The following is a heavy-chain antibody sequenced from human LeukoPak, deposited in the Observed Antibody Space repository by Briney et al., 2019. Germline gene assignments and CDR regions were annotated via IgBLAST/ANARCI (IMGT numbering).Heavy chain of an antibody. Sequence: GASVKVSCKASGYTFTSYDINWVRQATGQGLEWMGRIIPILGIANYAQKFQGRVTITADKSTSTAYMELSSLRSEDTAVYYCARVAYRGTHMFTSPFDYWGQGTLVTVSS. CDR1: GYTFTSYD. D-gene: IGHD1/OR15-1a*01. CDR3: ARVAYRGTHMFTSPFDY. CDR2: IIPILGIA. V-gene: IGHV1-69*04. J-gene: IGHJ4*02.